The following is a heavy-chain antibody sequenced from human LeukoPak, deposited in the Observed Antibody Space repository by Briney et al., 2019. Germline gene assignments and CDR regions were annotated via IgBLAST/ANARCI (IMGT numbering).Heavy chain of an antibody. J-gene: IGHJ6*04. V-gene: IGHV3-48*03. CDR2: ISSSGSTI. CDR3: AELGTTMIGGV. D-gene: IGHD3-10*02. Sequence: AGGSLRLSCAASGFTFSSYEMIWVRQAPGKGLEWGTYISSSGSTIYHADSVKGRFTISRDNAKNSLYLQMNSLRAEDTAVYYCAELGTTMIGGVWGKGNTVTISS. CDR1: GFTFSSYE.